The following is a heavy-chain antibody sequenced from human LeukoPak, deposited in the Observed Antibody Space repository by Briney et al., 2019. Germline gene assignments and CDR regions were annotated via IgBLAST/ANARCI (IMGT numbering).Heavy chain of an antibody. Sequence: GGSLRLSCAASGFTFDDYAMHWVRQAPGKGLEWVSLVSGDGVSTYYADSVNDRFTISRDNSKNSLYLQMNSLRTEDTAWYYCAKSLTVVTPPPDYWGQGTLVTVSS. J-gene: IGHJ4*02. CDR3: AKSLTVVTPPPDY. V-gene: IGHV3-43*02. D-gene: IGHD4-23*01. CDR1: GFTFDDYA. CDR2: VSGDGVST.